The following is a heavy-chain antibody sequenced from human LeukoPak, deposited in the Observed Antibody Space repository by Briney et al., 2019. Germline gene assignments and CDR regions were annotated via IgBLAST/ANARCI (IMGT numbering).Heavy chain of an antibody. V-gene: IGHV4-39*07. CDR1: GGSISSSTYY. D-gene: IGHD3-10*01. CDR3: ARTMVRGVIVWFDP. J-gene: IGHJ5*02. Sequence: SETLSLTCTVSGGSISSSTYYWAWVRQPPGKGLEWIASIYYSGTTCYNPSLKSRVTISVDTSRNQFSLNLSSVTAADTAVYYCARTMVRGVIVWFDPWGQGTLVTVSS. CDR2: IYYSGTT.